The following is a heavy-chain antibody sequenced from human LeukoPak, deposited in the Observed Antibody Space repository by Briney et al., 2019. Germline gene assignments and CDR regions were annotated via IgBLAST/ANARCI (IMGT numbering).Heavy chain of an antibody. D-gene: IGHD5-24*01. CDR2: THYSGST. CDR1: GXSISSSSYY. V-gene: IGHV4-39*01. Sequence: SETLSLTCTVSGXSISSSSYYWGWIRQPPGKGLEWVGSTHYSGSTYYSPSLKSRATISVDTSKYQFSLKLSSVTASDTAVYYCARHDGYTNFDYWGQGTLVTVSS. CDR3: ARHDGYTNFDY. J-gene: IGHJ4*02.